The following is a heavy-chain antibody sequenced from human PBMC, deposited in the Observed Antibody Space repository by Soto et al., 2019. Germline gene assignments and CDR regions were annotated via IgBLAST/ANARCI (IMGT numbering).Heavy chain of an antibody. Sequence: SETLSLTCTVSGGSISSNNYYWGWIRQPPGKGLEWIGSIFHSGTAYYNPSLMSRAAMSVDTSENQFSLKLSSVIAADTAVYYCARLPDTTYGSYYGMDVWGQGTTVTVSS. CDR3: ARLPDTTYGSYYGMDV. CDR2: IFHSGTA. V-gene: IGHV4-39*01. CDR1: GGSISSNNYY. J-gene: IGHJ6*02. D-gene: IGHD1-1*01.